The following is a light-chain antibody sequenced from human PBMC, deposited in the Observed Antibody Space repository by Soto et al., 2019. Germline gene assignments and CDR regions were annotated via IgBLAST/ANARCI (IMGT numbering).Light chain of an antibody. CDR2: AAS. CDR3: QQSYSIPWT. Sequence: DIEMTQSPSSLSASVGDRVTITCRASQNISNYLNWYQQKPGKAPKVLIYAASSLQSGVPSRFSGSGSGTDFTLTISSLQPEDFATYFCQQSYSIPWTFGQGTKVEIK. V-gene: IGKV1-39*01. J-gene: IGKJ1*01. CDR1: QNISNY.